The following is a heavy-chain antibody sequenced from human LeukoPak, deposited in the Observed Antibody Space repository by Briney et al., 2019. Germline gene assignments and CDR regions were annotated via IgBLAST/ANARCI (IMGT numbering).Heavy chain of an antibody. CDR3: AKDADTATIIYWYFDL. D-gene: IGHD5-18*01. CDR2: ISDDGSNT. J-gene: IGHJ2*01. Sequence: GRSLRLSCAASGFTYNICAMHWVRQAPGKGLEWVAVISDDGSNTYYADPVKGRFTISRDNSKNTLYLQLNSLRAEDTAVYYCAKDADTATIIYWYFDLWGRGTLVTVPS. CDR1: GFTYNICA. V-gene: IGHV3-30*04.